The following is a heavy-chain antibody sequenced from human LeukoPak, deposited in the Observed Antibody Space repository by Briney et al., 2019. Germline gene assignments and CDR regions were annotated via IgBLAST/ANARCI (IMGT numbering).Heavy chain of an antibody. CDR1: GGSFSDYY. CDR2: ISHVGST. CDR3: ARGLVWRLLLDSRRDCFDI. Sequence: SETLSLTCAVYGGSFSDYYWTWIRQPLGKGLEWIGEISHVGSTNYKASLKSRVTISVDTSKNQFTLKLSSVTAADTAVYYCARGLVWRLLLDSRRDCFDIWGQGTIVTVSS. D-gene: IGHD3-16*01. J-gene: IGHJ3*02. V-gene: IGHV4-34*01.